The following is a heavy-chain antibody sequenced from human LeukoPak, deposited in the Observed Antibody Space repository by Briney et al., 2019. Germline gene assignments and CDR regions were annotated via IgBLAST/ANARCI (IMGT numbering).Heavy chain of an antibody. J-gene: IGHJ4*02. CDR2: ISGSGSGGST. Sequence: GGSLRLSCAASGFTFSSSAMSWVRQAPGKGPEWVSSISGSGSGGSTYYADSVKGRFTISRDNSKNTLYLQMNSLRAEDTAVYYCAKSGYNRFDYWGQGTLVTVSS. CDR3: AKSGYNRFDY. V-gene: IGHV3-23*01. D-gene: IGHD5-24*01. CDR1: GFTFSSSA.